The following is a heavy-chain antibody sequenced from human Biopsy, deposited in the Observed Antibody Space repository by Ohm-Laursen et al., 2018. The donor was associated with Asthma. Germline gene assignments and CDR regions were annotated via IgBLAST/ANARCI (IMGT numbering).Heavy chain of an antibody. J-gene: IGHJ6*02. CDR2: ISPIFGAI. V-gene: IGHV1-69*13. Sequence: SVKVSCKASGYTFINNVINWVRQAPGQGLEWMGGISPIFGAIRYAQNFQGRVTFTADESTSSAYMELSSLRSEDSAVYYCAREVSTVDYGYYYFAMDVWGQGTTVTVSS. CDR3: AREVSTVDYGYYYFAMDV. CDR1: GYTFINNV. D-gene: IGHD4-17*01.